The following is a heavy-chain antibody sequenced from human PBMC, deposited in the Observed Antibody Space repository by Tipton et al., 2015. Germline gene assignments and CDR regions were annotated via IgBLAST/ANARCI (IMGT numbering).Heavy chain of an antibody. D-gene: IGHD5-12*01. CDR2: SYYSGST. Sequence: TLSLTCTVSGDSISRDGYFWTWIRQHPGKGLEWLGYSYYSGSTYYNPSLKSRLTISVDMSKNQFSLKLTSVTAADTAVYYCARVKVATMLYYFDYWGQGTLVTVSS. CDR1: GDSISRDGYF. J-gene: IGHJ4*02. V-gene: IGHV4-31*03. CDR3: ARVKVATMLYYFDY.